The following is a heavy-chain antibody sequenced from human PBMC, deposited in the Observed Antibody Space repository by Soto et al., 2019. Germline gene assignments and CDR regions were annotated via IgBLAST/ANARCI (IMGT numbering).Heavy chain of an antibody. J-gene: IGHJ6*02. V-gene: IGHV4-34*01. CDR3: ARGVYCSSTSCYWGMDV. CDR2: INHSGST. D-gene: IGHD2-2*01. Sequence: PSETLSLTCAVYGGSISGYYWSWIRQPPGKGLEWIGEINHSGSTNYNPSLKSRVTISVDTSKNQFSLKLSSMTAADTAVYYCARGVYCSSTSCYWGMDVWGQGTTVTVSS. CDR1: GGSISGYY.